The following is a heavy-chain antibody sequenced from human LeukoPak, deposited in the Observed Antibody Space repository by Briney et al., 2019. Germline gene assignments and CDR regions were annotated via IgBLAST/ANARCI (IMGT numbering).Heavy chain of an antibody. Sequence: GGSLRLSCAASGFSFSDDFMSWIRQAPGQRPEWVSYISHSGYTIQYADTVQGRFTISRDNAKNSLYLQMNSLRAEDTAVYYCVRKRGDIVAFWGQGTTVTVSS. D-gene: IGHD2-15*01. CDR1: GFSFSDDF. CDR3: VRKRGDIVAF. V-gene: IGHV3-11*01. CDR2: ISHSGYTI. J-gene: IGHJ6*02.